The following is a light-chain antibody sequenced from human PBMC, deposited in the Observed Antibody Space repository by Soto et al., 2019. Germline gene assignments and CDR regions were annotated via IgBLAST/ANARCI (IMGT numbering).Light chain of an antibody. CDR3: QQYDSYPYT. CDR2: HPS. Sequence: DIQMTQSPSTMSASVGDRVTLTCRASQDISRWLSCYQHQPGTAPKLLIYHPSTLHSGVPSSFTRSGSGADFSLTISSLQPDDFATHYCQQYDSYPYTFGQGTKVDIK. V-gene: IGKV1-5*03. CDR1: QDISRW. J-gene: IGKJ2*01.